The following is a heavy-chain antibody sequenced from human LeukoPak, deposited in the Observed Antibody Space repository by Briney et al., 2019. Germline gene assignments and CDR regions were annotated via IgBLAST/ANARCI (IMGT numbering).Heavy chain of an antibody. CDR2: IIPIFGTA. V-gene: IGHV1-69*05. J-gene: IGHJ4*02. CDR3: ARVDYGGNSAFDY. Sequence: EASVKVSCKASGGTFSSYAISWVRQAPGQGLEWMGRIIPIFGTANYAQKFQGRVTITTDESTSTAYMELSSLRSEDTAVYYCARVDYGGNSAFDYWGQGTLVTVSS. CDR1: GGTFSSYA. D-gene: IGHD4-23*01.